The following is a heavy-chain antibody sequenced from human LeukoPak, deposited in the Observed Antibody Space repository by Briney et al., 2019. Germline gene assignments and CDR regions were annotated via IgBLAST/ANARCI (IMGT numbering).Heavy chain of an antibody. V-gene: IGHV3-53*01. CDR2: IYSGGST. J-gene: IGHJ4*02. D-gene: IGHD6-13*01. CDR3: ARGMAAAFDY. Sequence: QSGGSLRLSCAASGFTISSNYMSWVRQAPGKGLEWVSVIYSGGSTYYADSVKGRFTISRDNSKNTLYLQMNSLRAEDTAVYYCARGMAAAFDYWGQGTLVTVSS. CDR1: GFTISSNY.